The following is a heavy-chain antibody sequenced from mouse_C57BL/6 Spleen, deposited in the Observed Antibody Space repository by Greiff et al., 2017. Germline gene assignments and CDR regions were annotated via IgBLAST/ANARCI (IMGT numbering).Heavy chain of an antibody. J-gene: IGHJ4*01. D-gene: IGHD4-1*01. Sequence: SGPVLVKPGASVKMSCKASGYTFTDYYMNWVKQSHGKSLEWIGVINPYNGGTSYNQKFKGKATLTVDKSSSTAYMELNSLTSEDSAVYYCASSPGTKARDYWGQGTSVTVS. CDR1: GYTFTDYY. V-gene: IGHV1-19*01. CDR3: ASSPGTKARDY. CDR2: INPYNGGT.